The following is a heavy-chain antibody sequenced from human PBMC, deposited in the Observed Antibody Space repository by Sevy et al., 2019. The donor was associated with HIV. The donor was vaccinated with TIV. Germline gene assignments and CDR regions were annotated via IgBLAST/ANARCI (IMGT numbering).Heavy chain of an antibody. CDR2: VSGSSNYI. Sequence: GGSLRLSCAASGFTFITYNMNWVRQAPWKGLEWVSSVSGSSNYIYYAESLKGRFIISRDNAKNTLYLQINSLRADDTAVYYCARGPPDGSYDYFDYWGQGTLVTVSS. D-gene: IGHD1-26*01. CDR1: GFTFITYN. V-gene: IGHV3-21*06. CDR3: ARGPPDGSYDYFDY. J-gene: IGHJ4*02.